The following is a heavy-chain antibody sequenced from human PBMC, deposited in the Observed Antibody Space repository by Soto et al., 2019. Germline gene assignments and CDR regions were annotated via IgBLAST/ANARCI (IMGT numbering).Heavy chain of an antibody. CDR3: AKGGYPMNPYYYGMDV. D-gene: IGHD3-22*01. J-gene: IGHJ6*02. V-gene: IGHV3-23*01. CDR1: GFTFSSYA. Sequence: EVQLLESGGGFVQPGGSLRLSCAAAGFTFSSYAMSWARQAPGKGLEWVSAISGSGDSTSYADSVKGRFTISRDNSKNTLFLQMNSLRAEDTAVYYCAKGGYPMNPYYYGMDVWGQGTTVTVSS. CDR2: ISGSGDST.